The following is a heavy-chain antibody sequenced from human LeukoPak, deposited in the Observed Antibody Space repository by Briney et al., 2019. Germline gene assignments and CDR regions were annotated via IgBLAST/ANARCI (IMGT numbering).Heavy chain of an antibody. CDR3: ARDGQLLLS. CDR2: IIPIFGTA. Sequence: GASVKVSCKASGYTFTSYGISWVRQAPGQGLEWMGGIIPIFGTANYAQKFQGRVTITADESTSTAYMELSSLRSEDTAVYYCARDGQLLLSWGQGTLVTVSS. CDR1: GYTFTSYG. D-gene: IGHD2-2*01. V-gene: IGHV1-69*13. J-gene: IGHJ4*02.